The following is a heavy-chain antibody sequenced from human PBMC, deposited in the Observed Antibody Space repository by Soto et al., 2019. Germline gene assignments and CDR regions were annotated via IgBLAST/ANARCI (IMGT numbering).Heavy chain of an antibody. D-gene: IGHD3-3*01. J-gene: IGHJ4*02. CDR2: MSGSGDAA. Sequence: EVQLLESGGGLVQPGGSLRLSCAASGFTFSDYGMSWVRQAPGKGLEWVSAMSGSGDAAYYADSVKGRFTISRDNSKNPIYLQKNSLRAEDTAVYFVAKNVTIYAVDPADYWGEGTQVAVSS. V-gene: IGHV3-23*01. CDR1: GFTFSDYG. CDR3: AKNVTIYAVDPADY.